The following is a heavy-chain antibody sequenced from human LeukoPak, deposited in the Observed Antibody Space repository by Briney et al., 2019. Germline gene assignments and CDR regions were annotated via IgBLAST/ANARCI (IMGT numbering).Heavy chain of an antibody. Sequence: GGSLRLSCAASGFTFGTSWMSWFRRAPGTGLQWVAHTSPNGRDTYYVHSLKGRFIIPIHNPKNSLYLQMNTLRAEDTAVYFCAKSPVSSCRGSFCYPFDYWGQGNLVTVSS. D-gene: IGHD2-15*01. CDR3: AKSPVSSCRGSFCYPFDY. CDR1: GFTFGTSW. V-gene: IGHV3-7*03. J-gene: IGHJ4*02. CDR2: TSPNGRDT.